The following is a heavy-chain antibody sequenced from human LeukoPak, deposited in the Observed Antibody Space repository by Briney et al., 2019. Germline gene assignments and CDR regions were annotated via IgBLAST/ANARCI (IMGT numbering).Heavy chain of an antibody. V-gene: IGHV4-59*01. Sequence: SETLTLTCTVSGGSISSYYWSWIRQPPGKGLEWIGYIYYSGSTNYNPSLKSRVTISVDTSKNQFSLKLSSVTAADPAVYYCARVNYDILTGYSYYFDYWGQGTLVTVSS. CDR2: IYYSGST. CDR1: GGSISSYY. J-gene: IGHJ4*02. CDR3: ARVNYDILTGYSYYFDY. D-gene: IGHD3-9*01.